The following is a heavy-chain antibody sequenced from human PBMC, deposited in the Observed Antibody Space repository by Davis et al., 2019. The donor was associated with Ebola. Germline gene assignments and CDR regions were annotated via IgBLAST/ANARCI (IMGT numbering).Heavy chain of an antibody. CDR1: GYTFTSHY. D-gene: IGHD6-6*01. J-gene: IGHJ4*02. Sequence: ASVKVSCKASGYTFTSHYMHWVRQAPGQGLEWMGIINPSGGSTSYARKFQGRVTMTRDTSTSTVYMELSSLRSEDTAVYYCARSSSGGYYFDYWGQGTLVTVSS. CDR2: INPSGGST. CDR3: ARSSSGGYYFDY. V-gene: IGHV1-46*03.